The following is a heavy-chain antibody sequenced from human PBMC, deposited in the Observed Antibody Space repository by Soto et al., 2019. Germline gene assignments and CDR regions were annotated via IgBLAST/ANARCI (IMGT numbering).Heavy chain of an antibody. D-gene: IGHD6-13*01. CDR3: ARQGAPGSGWYYSDI. J-gene: IGHJ4*02. CDR2: IFPDNSNI. V-gene: IGHV5-51*01. Sequence: EVLLVQSGAEVKKPGESLRISCNASGYIFNKYWIGWVRQMPGKDLEWMDIIFPDNSNIRTSPSFQGQGTNSADTSLNTEYLQWSRQKAGDAARKDGARQGAPGSGWYYSDIWGQGTRVTVTS. CDR1: GYIFNKYW.